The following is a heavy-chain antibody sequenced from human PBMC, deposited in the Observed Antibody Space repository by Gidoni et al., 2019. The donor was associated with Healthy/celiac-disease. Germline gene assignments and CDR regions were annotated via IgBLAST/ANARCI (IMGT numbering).Heavy chain of an antibody. Sequence: QVQLQQWGAGLLKPSETLSLTCAVYGGSFSGYYWSWIRQPPGKGLEWIGEINHSGSTNYNPSLKSRVTISVDTSKNQFSLKLSSVTAADTAVYYCARAPRGARGWFDPWGQGTLVTVSS. CDR2: INHSGST. CDR3: ARAPRGARGWFDP. V-gene: IGHV4-34*01. D-gene: IGHD3-10*01. J-gene: IGHJ5*02. CDR1: GGSFSGYY.